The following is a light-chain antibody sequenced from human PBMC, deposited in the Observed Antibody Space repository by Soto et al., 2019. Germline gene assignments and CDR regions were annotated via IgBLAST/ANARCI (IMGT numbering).Light chain of an antibody. CDR1: QNIRTN. CDR2: VAS. Sequence: EIVMTQSPATLSVSPGERASLSCRASQNIRTNLAWYQLKPGQAPRLLIYVASTRAAGIPVRFSGSGSGTEFTLTIDSLQSEDFAIYYCLQDYNYPWTFGQGTKVEIK. V-gene: IGKV3-15*01. CDR3: LQDYNYPWT. J-gene: IGKJ1*01.